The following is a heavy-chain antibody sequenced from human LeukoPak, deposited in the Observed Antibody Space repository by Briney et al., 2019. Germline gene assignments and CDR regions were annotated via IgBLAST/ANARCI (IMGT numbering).Heavy chain of an antibody. CDR1: GYTFTSYG. Sequence: GASVKVSCKASGYTFTSYGISWVRQAPGQGLEWMGWISAYNGNTNYAQKLQGRVTMTTDESTSTAYMELSSLRSEDTAVYYCAREASSSSAAGYYYYYMDVWGKGTTVTVSS. CDR3: AREASSSSAAGYYYYYMDV. V-gene: IGHV1-18*01. CDR2: ISAYNGNT. J-gene: IGHJ6*03. D-gene: IGHD6-6*01.